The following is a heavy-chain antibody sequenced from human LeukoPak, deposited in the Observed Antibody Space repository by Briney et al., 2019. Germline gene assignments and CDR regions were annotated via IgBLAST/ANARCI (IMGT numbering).Heavy chain of an antibody. CDR3: ARQNYGAFDI. D-gene: IGHD3-10*01. V-gene: IGHV4-34*01. Sequence: SETLSLTCAVYGGSFSGYYWSWIRQPPGKGLEWIGELNHSGDTNYNPSLKSRVTMSLDTSKNQFSLKLTSVTAADTAVYYCARQNYGAFDIWGQGTMVTVSS. CDR1: GGSFSGYY. J-gene: IGHJ3*02. CDR2: LNHSGDT.